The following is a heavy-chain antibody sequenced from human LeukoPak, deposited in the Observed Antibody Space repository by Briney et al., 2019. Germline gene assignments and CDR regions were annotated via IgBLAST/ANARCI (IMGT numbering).Heavy chain of an antibody. V-gene: IGHV4-61*02. D-gene: IGHD5-18*01. Sequence: SETLSLTCTVSGGSISSGSYYWSWIRQPAGKGLEWIGRIYTSGSTNYNPSLKSRVTISVDTSKNQFSLKLSSVTAADTAVYYCARAGYSYGYWIFVYWGQGTLVTVSS. J-gene: IGHJ4*02. CDR2: IYTSGST. CDR3: ARAGYSYGYWIFVY. CDR1: GGSISSGSYY.